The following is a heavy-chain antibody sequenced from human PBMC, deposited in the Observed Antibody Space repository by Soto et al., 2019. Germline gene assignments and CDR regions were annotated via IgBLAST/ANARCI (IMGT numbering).Heavy chain of an antibody. CDR3: AKLVRSGSWVDAFDI. V-gene: IGHV3-23*01. D-gene: IGHD1-26*01. J-gene: IGHJ3*02. CDR2: ISGSGGST. CDR1: GFTFSSYA. Sequence: AGGSLRLSCAASGFTFSSYAMSWVRQAPGKGLEWVSAISGSGGSTYYADSVKGRFTISRDNSKNTLYLQMNSLRAEDTAVYYCAKLVRSGSWVDAFDIWGQGTMVTVSS.